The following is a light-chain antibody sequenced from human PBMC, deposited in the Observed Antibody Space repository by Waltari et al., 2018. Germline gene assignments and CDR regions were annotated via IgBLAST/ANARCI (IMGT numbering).Light chain of an antibody. Sequence: QSVLTQQPSVSGTPGQRVTISCAGSSSNIGSNHVYWYQQLPGTAPKLVIYSNYKRPAGVPDRFSGSKSGTSASLAISGLQSEDELDYFCAAWDDYLNGVVFGGGTKLTVL. J-gene: IGLJ2*01. CDR1: SSNIGSNH. CDR2: SNY. V-gene: IGLV1-44*01. CDR3: AAWDDYLNGVV.